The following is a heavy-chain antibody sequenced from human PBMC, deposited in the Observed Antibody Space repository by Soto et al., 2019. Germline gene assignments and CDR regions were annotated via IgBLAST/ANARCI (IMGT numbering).Heavy chain of an antibody. CDR3: ARVRVRGVNIGNHYYYGMDF. CDR2: IIPFFGTA. V-gene: IGHV1-69*01. Sequence: QVQLVQSGAEVKKPGSSVKVSCKASGGTFSSYAISWVRQAPGQGLAWMGGIIPFFGTANYAQKFQGRVTITADESTSTAYMELSSLRSEDTAVYYCARVRVRGVNIGNHYYYGMDFWGQGTTVTVSS. CDR1: GGTFSSYA. J-gene: IGHJ6*02. D-gene: IGHD3-10*01.